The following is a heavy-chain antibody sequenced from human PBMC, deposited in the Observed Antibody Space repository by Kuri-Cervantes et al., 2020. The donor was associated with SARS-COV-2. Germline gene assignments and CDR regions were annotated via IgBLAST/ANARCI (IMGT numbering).Heavy chain of an antibody. D-gene: IGHD6-13*01. CDR1: GFTFSSYA. J-gene: IGHJ4*02. V-gene: IGHV3-23*01. CDR3: AKGEQYSSSGGDVDY. CDR2: ISGSGGST. Sequence: GESLKISCAASGFTFSSYAMSWVRQAPGKGLEWVSAISGSGGSTYYADSVKGRFTISRDNSKNTLYLQMNSLRAEDTAVYYCAKGEQYSSSGGDVDYWGQGTLVTVSS.